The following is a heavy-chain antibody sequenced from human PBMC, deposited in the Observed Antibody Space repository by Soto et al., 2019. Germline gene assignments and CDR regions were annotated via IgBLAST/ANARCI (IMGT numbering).Heavy chain of an antibody. D-gene: IGHD6-13*01. Sequence: QVQLVQSGAEVKKPGASVRVSCKASGYTFSRYGIIWVRQAPGQGLEWMGWISGFNGNTKESEKLQGRVTLTTDTAANTAHMELRGLRSDDTAVYYCARASAYSTPWSFDNWGQGTLVTVSS. CDR1: GYTFSRYG. V-gene: IGHV1-18*01. CDR2: ISGFNGNT. CDR3: ARASAYSTPWSFDN. J-gene: IGHJ4*02.